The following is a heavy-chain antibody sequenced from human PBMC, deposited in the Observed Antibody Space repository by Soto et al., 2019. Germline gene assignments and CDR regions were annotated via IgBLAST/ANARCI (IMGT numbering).Heavy chain of an antibody. Sequence: QVQLQGSGPGLVKPSQTLSLTCTVSGASIRTPDFYWSWVRQPPGKGLEWIGYVHSVVTTHYSPSLMNRVAISVDTSKNQFSLRLRSVTAADTAVYYCASGGTYFDYWGRGTLVTVSS. V-gene: IGHV4-30-4*01. CDR2: VHSVVTT. CDR3: ASGGTYFDY. D-gene: IGHD3-16*01. CDR1: GASIRTPDFY. J-gene: IGHJ4*02.